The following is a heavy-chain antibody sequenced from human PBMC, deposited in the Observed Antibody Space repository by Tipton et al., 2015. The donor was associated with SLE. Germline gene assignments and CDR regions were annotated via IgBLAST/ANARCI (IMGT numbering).Heavy chain of an antibody. D-gene: IGHD3-10*01. J-gene: IGHJ2*01. CDR2: IYYSGST. Sequence: TLSLTCAVYGGSFSGSYWSWIRQPPGKGLEWIGYIYYSGSTYYNPSLKSRVTISVDTSKNQFSLKLSSVTAADTAVYYCAREVRGVYWYFDLWGRGTLVTVSS. CDR3: AREVRGVYWYFDL. V-gene: IGHV4-34*09. CDR1: GGSFSGSY.